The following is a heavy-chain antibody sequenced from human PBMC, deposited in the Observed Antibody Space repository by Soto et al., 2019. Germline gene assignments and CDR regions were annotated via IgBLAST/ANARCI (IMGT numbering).Heavy chain of an antibody. J-gene: IGHJ4*02. CDR2: IYYSGST. CDR3: ARGASVYAMYYFDY. Sequence: PSETLSLTCTVSGNSISSSGYYWAWIRQPPGKGLEWIGTIYYSGSTYYNPSLKSRVTISIDTSKNHFSLKLSSVTAADTAVYYCARGASVYAMYYFDYWGQGTLVTVSS. CDR1: GNSISSSGYY. V-gene: IGHV4-39*02. D-gene: IGHD2-8*01.